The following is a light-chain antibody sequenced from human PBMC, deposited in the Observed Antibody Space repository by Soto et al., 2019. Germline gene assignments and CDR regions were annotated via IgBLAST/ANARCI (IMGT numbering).Light chain of an antibody. V-gene: IGKV1-6*01. J-gene: IGKJ1*01. CDR1: QDIGDD. CDR2: GAS. CDR3: LQNHNYPRT. Sequence: AIQMTQSPSSLSASVGDRVTITCRASQDIGDDVGWYQQTPGKAPKLLISGASRLQSGVPSRFSGSGSGAAFTLTITSLRPEDSATYYCLQNHNYPRTFGQGTKVEI.